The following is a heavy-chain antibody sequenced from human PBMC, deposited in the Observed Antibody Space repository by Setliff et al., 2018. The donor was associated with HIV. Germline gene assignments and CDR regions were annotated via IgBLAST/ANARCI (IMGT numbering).Heavy chain of an antibody. D-gene: IGHD6-6*01. CDR2: IYYSGTT. J-gene: IGHJ4*02. CDR1: GGSISSGSHY. CDR3: AREFSSSSFDQ. Sequence: SETLSLTCSVSGGSISSGSHYWGWIRQAPGKGLEWIGIIYYSGTTFYNPSLKSRVSISVDTSRNEFSLKLTSVTAADTAVYYCAREFSSSSFDQWGQGTLVTVSS. V-gene: IGHV4-39*02.